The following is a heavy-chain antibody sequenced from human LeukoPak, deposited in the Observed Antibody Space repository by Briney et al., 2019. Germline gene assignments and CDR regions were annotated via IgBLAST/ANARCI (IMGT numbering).Heavy chain of an antibody. CDR1: GDTFSSYA. CDR3: ARAFALGGAMVTSYWFDP. D-gene: IGHD5-18*01. CDR2: IIPIFGTA. V-gene: IGHV1-69*06. Sequence: GASVKVSCTTSGDTFSSYAISWVRQAPGQGLEWMGGIIPIFGTANYAQKFQGRVTITADKSTSTAYMELSRLRSEDTAVYYCARAFALGGAMVTSYWFDPGGQGPRVTVSS. J-gene: IGHJ5*02.